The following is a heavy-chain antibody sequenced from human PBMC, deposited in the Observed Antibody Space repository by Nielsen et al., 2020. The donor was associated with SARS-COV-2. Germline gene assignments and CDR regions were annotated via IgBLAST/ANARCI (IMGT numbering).Heavy chain of an antibody. CDR2: INAGNGNT. V-gene: IGHV1-3*01. CDR1: GYTFTSYP. Sequence: ASVKVSCKASGYTFTSYPMHWVRQAPGQRLEWMGWINAGNGNTKYSQKFQGRVTITRDTSASTAYMELSSLRSEDTAVYYCARDRPMGIWYDYFDYWGQGTLVTVSS. D-gene: IGHD6-13*01. CDR3: ARDRPMGIWYDYFDY. J-gene: IGHJ4*02.